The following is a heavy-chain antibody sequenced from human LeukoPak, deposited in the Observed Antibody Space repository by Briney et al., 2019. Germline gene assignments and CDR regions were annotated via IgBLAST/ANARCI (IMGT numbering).Heavy chain of an antibody. CDR2: INPNSGGT. CDR1: GYTFTGYY. CDR3: AKDRVYSSRVFDY. J-gene: IGHJ4*02. Sequence: GASVKVSCKASGYTFTGYYMHWVRQAPGQGLEWMGWINPNSGGTNYAQKLQGRVTMTTDTSTSTAYMELRSLRSDDTAVYYCAKDRVYSSRVFDYWGQGTLVTVSS. D-gene: IGHD6-13*01. V-gene: IGHV1-2*02.